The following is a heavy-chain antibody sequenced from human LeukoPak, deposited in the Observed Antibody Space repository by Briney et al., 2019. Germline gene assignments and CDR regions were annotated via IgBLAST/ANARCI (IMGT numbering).Heavy chain of an antibody. CDR3: ARYYYDGSGRYDY. D-gene: IGHD3-22*01. V-gene: IGHV3-64*01. CDR2: ISNNGGST. CDR1: GFTFSSYA. J-gene: IGHJ4*02. Sequence: GGSLRLSCAASGFTFSSYAMHWVRQGPGKGLEYVSGISNNGGSTNYANSVKGRFTISRDNSKNTLYLQMGNLRAEDMAVYYCARYYYDGSGRYDYWGQGTQVTVSS.